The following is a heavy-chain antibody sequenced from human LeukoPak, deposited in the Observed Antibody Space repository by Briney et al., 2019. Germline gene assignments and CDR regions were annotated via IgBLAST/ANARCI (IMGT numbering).Heavy chain of an antibody. J-gene: IGHJ4*02. D-gene: IGHD2-2*01. V-gene: IGHV1-18*01. Sequence: GSVKVSCKASGYTFTSYGITWVRQAPGQGLEGMGWISVFNGDTTYAQKLQGRVTMTTDTSTSTAYMELRSLRSDDTAVYYCVRRRCSSTSCYIDYWGQGTLVTVPS. CDR1: GYTFTSYG. CDR3: VRRRCSSTSCYIDY. CDR2: ISVFNGDT.